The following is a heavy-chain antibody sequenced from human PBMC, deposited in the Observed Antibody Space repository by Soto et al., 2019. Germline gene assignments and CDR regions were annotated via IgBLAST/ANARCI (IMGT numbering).Heavy chain of an antibody. D-gene: IGHD3-3*01. CDR3: ARDRRGYDFWSGYSPVMDGMDV. V-gene: IGHV4-31*03. J-gene: IGHJ6*02. Sequence: KPSETLSLTCTVSGGSISSGGYYWSWIRQHPGKGLEWIGYIYYSGSTYYNPSLKSRVTISVDTSKNQFSLKLSSVTAADTAVYYCARDRRGYDFWSGYSPVMDGMDVWGQGTTVTVSS. CDR1: GGSISSGGYY. CDR2: IYYSGST.